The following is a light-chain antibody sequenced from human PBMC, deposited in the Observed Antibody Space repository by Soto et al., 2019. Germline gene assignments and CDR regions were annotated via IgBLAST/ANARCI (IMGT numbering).Light chain of an antibody. CDR2: DTS. J-gene: IGKJ4*01. Sequence: EIVMTQSPATVSVSPGEGATLSCRASQGIGDTLAWHQHKPGQTPRLLIYDTSTRATGVPTRFSGSRSGAEFTLTINSLQSEDFAVYYCQPYNNWPLTFGGGTKVDIK. CDR3: QPYNNWPLT. CDR1: QGIGDT. V-gene: IGKV3-15*01.